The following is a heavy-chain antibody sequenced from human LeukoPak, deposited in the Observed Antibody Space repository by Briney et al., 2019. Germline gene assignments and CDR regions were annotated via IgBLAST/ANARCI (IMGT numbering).Heavy chain of an antibody. D-gene: IGHD2-15*01. J-gene: IGHJ4*02. CDR1: GFTFSSYA. CDR2: ISYDGSNK. V-gene: IGHV3-30*04. Sequence: GGSLRLSCAASGFTFSSYAMHWVRQAPGKGLEWVAVISYDGSNKYYADSVKGRFTISRDNSKNTLYLQMNSLRAEDTAVYYCAGILGGDCWGQGTLVTVSS. CDR3: AGILGGDC.